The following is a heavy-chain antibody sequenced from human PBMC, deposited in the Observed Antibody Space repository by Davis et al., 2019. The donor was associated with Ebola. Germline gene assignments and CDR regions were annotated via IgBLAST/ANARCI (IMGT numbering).Heavy chain of an antibody. J-gene: IGHJ6*02. V-gene: IGHV4-59*01. CDR3: ARFEYYYGMDV. D-gene: IGHD3-10*01. Sequence: SETLSLTCSVSGASISSYYWSWIRQPPGKGLEWIGYIYYSGSTNYNPSLKSRVTISVDTSKNQFSLKLSSVTAADTAMYYCARFEYYYGMDVWGQGTTVTVSS. CDR2: IYYSGST. CDR1: GASISSYY.